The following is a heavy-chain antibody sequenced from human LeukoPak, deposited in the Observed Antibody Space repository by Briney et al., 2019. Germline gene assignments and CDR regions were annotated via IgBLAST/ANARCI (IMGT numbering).Heavy chain of an antibody. CDR2: ISAYNGNT. V-gene: IGHV1-18*01. D-gene: IGHD3-22*01. CDR3: ARGRIRYYDSSGYYSRTFDI. J-gene: IGHJ3*02. CDR1: GYTFINYG. Sequence: ASVKVSCKASGYTFINYGISWVRQAPGQGLEWMGWISAYNGNTNYAQKLQGRVTMTTDTSTSTAYMELSSLRSEDTAVYYCARGRIRYYDSSGYYSRTFDIWGQGTMVTVSS.